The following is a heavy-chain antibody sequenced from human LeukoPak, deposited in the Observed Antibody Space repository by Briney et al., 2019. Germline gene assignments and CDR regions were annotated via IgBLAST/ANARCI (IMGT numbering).Heavy chain of an antibody. CDR1: GSSFTNYW. Sequence: GESLKISCKGSGSSFTNYWIAWVRQLPGKGLEWMGLIYPGDSDTKYSPSLQGQVTISADKSISTAYLQWSSLKASDTAMYYCARRRDGYNYYFDYWGQGTLVTVSS. CDR3: ARRRDGYNYYFDY. J-gene: IGHJ4*02. V-gene: IGHV5-51*01. CDR2: IYPGDSDT. D-gene: IGHD5-24*01.